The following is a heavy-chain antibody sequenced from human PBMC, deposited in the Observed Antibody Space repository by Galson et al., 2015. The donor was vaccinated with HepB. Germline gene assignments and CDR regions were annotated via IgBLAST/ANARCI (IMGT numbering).Heavy chain of an antibody. D-gene: IGHD3-22*01. CDR3: ATASYSYESTGYGFAFDV. J-gene: IGHJ3*01. Sequence: SLRLSCAPSGFTFDDYAMHWVRQAPGKGLEWVSGVNWKSGNIGYADSVKGRFTISRDNAKTSLYLQMNSLRAEDTALYYCATASYSYESTGYGFAFDVWGQGTMVTVSS. CDR2: VNWKSGNI. V-gene: IGHV3-9*01. CDR1: GFTFDDYA.